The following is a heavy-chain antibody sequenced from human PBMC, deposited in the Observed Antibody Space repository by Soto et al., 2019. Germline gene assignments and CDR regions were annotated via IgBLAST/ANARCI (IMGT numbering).Heavy chain of an antibody. V-gene: IGHV3-53*01. J-gene: IGHJ4*02. D-gene: IGHD1-26*01. CDR3: AREGMGFGY. CDR2: VYSTGST. CDR1: GFTVSSYY. Sequence: QLVESGGGLIQPGGSLRLSCAASGFTVSSYYMSWVRQAPGKGLEWVSVVYSTGSTYYADSVKGRFTIARDISKNRIYLQMDSLRAEDTAVYYCAREGMGFGYWGQGTLVTVSS.